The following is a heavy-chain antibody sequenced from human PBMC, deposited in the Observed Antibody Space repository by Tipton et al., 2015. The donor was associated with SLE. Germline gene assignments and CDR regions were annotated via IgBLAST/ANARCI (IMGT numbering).Heavy chain of an antibody. CDR1: GYTFTDYY. CDR2: VDPEDGET. J-gene: IGHJ6*03. D-gene: IGHD1-7*01. CDR3: ATVGSAKGTTRNYYYDYMDV. V-gene: IGHV1-69-2*01. Sequence: QLVQSGAEVKKPGATVKISCKASGYTFTDYYMHWVQQAPGKGLEWMGRVDPEDGETIYAEKFQGRVTITADTSTDPAYMELSSWRSEEQAVYYCATVGSAKGTTRNYYYDYMDVWGKGTTVTISS.